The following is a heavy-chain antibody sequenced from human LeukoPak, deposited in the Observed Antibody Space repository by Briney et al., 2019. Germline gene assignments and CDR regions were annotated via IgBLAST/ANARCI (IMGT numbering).Heavy chain of an antibody. CDR3: ARARARGYSGSGGY. Sequence: ASVKVSFKASGYTFTSYGISWVRQAPGQGLEWMGWISAYNGNTNYAQKLQGRVTMTTDTSTSTAYMELRSLRSDDTAVYYCARARARGYSGSGGYWGQGTLVTVSS. CDR2: ISAYNGNT. V-gene: IGHV1-18*01. D-gene: IGHD5-12*01. CDR1: GYTFTSYG. J-gene: IGHJ4*02.